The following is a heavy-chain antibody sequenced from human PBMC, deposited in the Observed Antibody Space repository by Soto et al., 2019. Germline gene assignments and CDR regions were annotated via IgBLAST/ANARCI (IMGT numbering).Heavy chain of an antibody. CDR1: GFTFSSYA. D-gene: IGHD6-6*01. J-gene: IGHJ6*02. CDR3: ARGGSIAAPRWNYGMDV. Sequence: PGGSLRLSCAASGFTFSSYAMHWVRQAPGKGLEWVAVISYDGSNKYYADSVKGRFTISRDNSKNTLYLQMNSLRAEDTAVYYCARGGSIAAPRWNYGMDVWGQGTTVTVSS. CDR2: ISYDGSNK. V-gene: IGHV3-30-3*01.